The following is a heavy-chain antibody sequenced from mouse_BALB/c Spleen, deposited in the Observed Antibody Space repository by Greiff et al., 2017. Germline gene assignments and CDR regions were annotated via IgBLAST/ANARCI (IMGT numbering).Heavy chain of an antibody. CDR3: ARSGTTGTYYFDY. V-gene: IGHV5-17*02. CDR2: ISSGSSTI. Sequence: EVKLMESGGGLVQPGGSRKLSCAASGFTFSSFGMHWVRQAPEKGLEWVAYISSGSSTIYYADTVTGRFTISRDNPKNTLFLQMTSLRSEDTAMYYCARSGTTGTYYFDYWGQGTTLTVSS. CDR1: GFTFSSFG. J-gene: IGHJ2*01. D-gene: IGHD2-12*01.